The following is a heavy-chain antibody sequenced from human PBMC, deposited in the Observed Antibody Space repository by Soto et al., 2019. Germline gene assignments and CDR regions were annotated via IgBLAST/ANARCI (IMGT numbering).Heavy chain of an antibody. CDR1: GGSISSGGYY. D-gene: IGHD4-4*01. J-gene: IGHJ6*02. CDR2: IYYSGST. Sequence: SETLSLTCTVSGGSISSGGYYWSWIRQHPGKGLEWIGYIYYSGSTYYNPSLKSRVTISVDTSKNQFSLKLSSVTAADTAVYYCARELVTHYYYYGMDVWGQGTTVTVS. V-gene: IGHV4-31*03. CDR3: ARELVTHYYYYGMDV.